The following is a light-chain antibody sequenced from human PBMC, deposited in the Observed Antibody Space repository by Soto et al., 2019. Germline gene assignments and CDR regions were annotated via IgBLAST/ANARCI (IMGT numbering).Light chain of an antibody. J-gene: IGKJ5*01. V-gene: IGKV3-20*01. Sequence: EIVLTQSPGTLSLSPGERATLSCRASQSVSSSYLAWYQQKPGQAPRLLIYAASSRATGIPDRFSGGGSGTEFTLTVSSLQSEDFAVYYCQQYNNWPPITFGQGTRLEIK. CDR2: AAS. CDR1: QSVSSSY. CDR3: QQYNNWPPIT.